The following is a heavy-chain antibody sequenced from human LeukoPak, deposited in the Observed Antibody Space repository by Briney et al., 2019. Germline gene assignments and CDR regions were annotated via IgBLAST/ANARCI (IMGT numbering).Heavy chain of an antibody. J-gene: IGHJ4*02. V-gene: IGHV3-48*03. D-gene: IGHD3-22*01. CDR2: ISSSGSTI. CDR1: GFTFSSYE. Sequence: PGGSLRLSCAASGFTFSSYEMNWVRQAPGKGLEWVSYISSSGSTIYYADSVKGRFTISRDSAKNSLYLQMNSLRAEDTAVYYCAREGSMYYYDSSGYPYWGQGTLVTVSS. CDR3: AREGSMYYYDSSGYPY.